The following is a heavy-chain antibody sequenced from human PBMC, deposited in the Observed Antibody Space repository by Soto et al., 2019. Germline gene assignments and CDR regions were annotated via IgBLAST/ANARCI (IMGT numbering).Heavy chain of an antibody. CDR2: VTSRGDTT. CDR3: AKDRLGGGLDY. CDR1: GFIFSNYA. D-gene: IGHD3-16*01. Sequence: EVQLLQSGGGLVQPGGSLRLSCAASGFIFSNYAMNWVRQAPGKGLEWVSIVTSRGDTTYYADSVKGRFTISRDNSKNTLYLQVNSLTAEDTAVYYFAKDRLGGGLDYWGQGTLVSVSS. J-gene: IGHJ4*02. V-gene: IGHV3-23*01.